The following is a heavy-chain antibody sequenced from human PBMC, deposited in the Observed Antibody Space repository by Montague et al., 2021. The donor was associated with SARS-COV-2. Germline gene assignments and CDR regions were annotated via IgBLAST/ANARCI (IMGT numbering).Heavy chain of an antibody. D-gene: IGHD6-13*01. V-gene: IGHV4-61*02. CDR1: GGYISSGSYY. Sequence: TLSLTCTVSGGYISSGSYYWSWIRQPAGRGMEWSGRIYASGSTKYNPSLKSGGTISVDTSKNQSSLKVSSVTAADTAVYYCARDLSSSWSYWFDPWGQGTLVTVSS. J-gene: IGHJ5*02. CDR2: IYASGST. CDR3: ARDLSSSWSYWFDP.